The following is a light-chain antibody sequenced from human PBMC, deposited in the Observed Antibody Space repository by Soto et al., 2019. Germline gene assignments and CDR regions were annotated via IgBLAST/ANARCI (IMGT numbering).Light chain of an antibody. CDR3: AAWDDSLNGLYV. Sequence: QSVLTQPPSASGTPGQRVTISCSGSSSNIGINTVNWYQQVPGTAPKLLIYTDNQRPSGVPDRFSGSNSGTSASLAISGLQSEDEADYYCAAWDDSLNGLYVFGTGTKVTVL. CDR2: TDN. J-gene: IGLJ1*01. V-gene: IGLV1-44*01. CDR1: SSNIGINT.